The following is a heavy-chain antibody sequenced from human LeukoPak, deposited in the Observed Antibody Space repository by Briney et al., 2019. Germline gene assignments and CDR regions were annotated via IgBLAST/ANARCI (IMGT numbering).Heavy chain of an antibody. V-gene: IGHV4-59*01. J-gene: IGHJ6*02. CDR1: GGSISSYY. Sequence: SETLSLTCTVSGGSISSYYWSWLRQPPGKGLEWIGYIYYIGSTNYNPSLKSRVTISVDTSKNQFSLKLSSVTAADTAVYYCARDSGRIDGMDAWGQGTTVTVSS. D-gene: IGHD1-26*01. CDR3: ARDSGRIDGMDA. CDR2: IYYIGST.